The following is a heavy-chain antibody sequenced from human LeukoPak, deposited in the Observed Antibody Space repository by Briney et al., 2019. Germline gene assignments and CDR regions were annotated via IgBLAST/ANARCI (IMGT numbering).Heavy chain of an antibody. D-gene: IGHD6-13*01. Sequence: SETLSLTCTVSGGSISSYYWSWIRQPPGKGLEWIGYIYYSGSTNYNPSLKSRVTISVDTSKNQFSLKLSSVTAADTAVYYCARYYSSSWGTNWFDPWGQGTLVTVSS. V-gene: IGHV4-59*01. CDR2: IYYSGST. CDR1: GGSISSYY. CDR3: ARYYSSSWGTNWFDP. J-gene: IGHJ5*02.